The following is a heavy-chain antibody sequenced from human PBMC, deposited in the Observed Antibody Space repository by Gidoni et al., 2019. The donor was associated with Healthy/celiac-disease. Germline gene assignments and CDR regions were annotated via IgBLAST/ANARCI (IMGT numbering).Heavy chain of an antibody. CDR1: GCSISSGGYY. CDR2: IYYSGST. Sequence: QVQLQESGPGLVKPSQTLSLTCTVSGCSISSGGYYWSWIRQHPGKGLEWIGYIYYSGSTYYNPSLKSRVTISVDTSKNQFSLKLSSVTAADTAVYYCARGRDIVVVKGGYYYYYGMDVWGQGTTVTVSS. J-gene: IGHJ6*02. CDR3: ARGRDIVVVKGGYYYYYGMDV. D-gene: IGHD2-2*01. V-gene: IGHV4-31*03.